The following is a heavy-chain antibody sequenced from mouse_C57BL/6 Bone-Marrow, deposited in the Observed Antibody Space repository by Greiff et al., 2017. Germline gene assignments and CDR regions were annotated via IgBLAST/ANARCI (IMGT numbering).Heavy chain of an antibody. D-gene: IGHD4-1*01. V-gene: IGHV1-80*01. Sequence: QVQLKESGADLVKPGASVKISCKASGYAFSSYWMNWVKQRPGKGLEWIGQIYPGDGDTNYNGKFKGKATLTADKSSSTAYMQLSSLTSEDSAVYFWARSDWAWFAYWGQGTLVTVSA. CDR3: ARSDWAWFAY. CDR2: IYPGDGDT. CDR1: GYAFSSYW. J-gene: IGHJ3*01.